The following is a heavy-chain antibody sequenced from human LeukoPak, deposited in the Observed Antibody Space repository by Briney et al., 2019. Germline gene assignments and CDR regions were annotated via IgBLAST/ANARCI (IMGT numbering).Heavy chain of an antibody. CDR3: ARIGSGYSFLDY. J-gene: IGHJ4*02. CDR2: IDWDDDK. Sequence: SGPALVKPTQTLTLTCTFSGFSLSTSGVCVSWIRQPPGKALEWLARIDWDDDKYYSTSLKTRLTISKDTSKNQVVLTMTNMDPVDTATYYCARIGSGYSFLDYWGQGTLVTVSS. V-gene: IGHV2-70*11. D-gene: IGHD3-22*01. CDR1: GFSLSTSGVC.